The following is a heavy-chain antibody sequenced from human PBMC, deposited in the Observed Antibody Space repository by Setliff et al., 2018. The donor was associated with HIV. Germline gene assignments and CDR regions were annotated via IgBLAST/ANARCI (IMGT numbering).Heavy chain of an antibody. CDR2: IDPSNSNT. CDR3: TTDHGEWELRSTQAHRSQTIDY. D-gene: IGHD1-26*01. V-gene: IGHV5-10-1*01. CDR1: GYSFTSYW. Sequence: GESLKISCKGSGYSFTSYWISWVRQMPGKGLEWMGRIDPSNSNTNYSPSFQGHVTISADKSISTAYLQMNSLKTEDTAVYYCTTDHGEWELRSTQAHRSQTIDYWGQGTLVTVSS. J-gene: IGHJ4*02.